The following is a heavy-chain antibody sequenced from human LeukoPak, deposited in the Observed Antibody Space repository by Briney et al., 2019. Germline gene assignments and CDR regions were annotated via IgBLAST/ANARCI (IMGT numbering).Heavy chain of an antibody. Sequence: GGSLRLSCAASGFTFSSYGMQWVRQAPRKGLEWMAVILADGSDKKYADSVKGRFTISRDNSNNTLYLQMNSLRAEDTAVYYCAKLGGHPLHNYYVGVWGKGTTVAVSS. D-gene: IGHD3-16*01. CDR2: ILADGSDK. CDR3: AKLGGHPLHNYYVGV. V-gene: IGHV3-33*06. CDR1: GFTFSSYG. J-gene: IGHJ6*03.